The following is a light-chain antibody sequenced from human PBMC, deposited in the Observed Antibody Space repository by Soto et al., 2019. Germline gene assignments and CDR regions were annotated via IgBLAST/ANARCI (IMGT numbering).Light chain of an antibody. V-gene: IGKV1-39*01. CDR1: QSINTF. CDR3: QQSSSFPLS. Sequence: DIQMTQSPSSLSASIGDRVTITCRASQSINTFLNWYQHKPGKAPDLLIYAASSLQSEVPSRFSGSSSGTDFTLTINSLTVEDVATYYCQQSSSFPLSFGGGTRVEIK. J-gene: IGKJ4*01. CDR2: AAS.